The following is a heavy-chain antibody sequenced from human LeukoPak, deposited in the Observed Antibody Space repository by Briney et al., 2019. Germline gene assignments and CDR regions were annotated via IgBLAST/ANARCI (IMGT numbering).Heavy chain of an antibody. V-gene: IGHV1-69*13. CDR1: GGTFSSYA. CDR3: ARDASRGYSYGYSDY. D-gene: IGHD5-18*01. CDR2: IIPFFGTA. Sequence: SVKVSCKASGGTFSSYAISWVRQAPGQGLEWMGGIIPFFGTATYAQKFQGRVTVTADESSSTAYMELSSLRSDDTAVYYCARDASRGYSYGYSDYWGQGTLVTVSS. J-gene: IGHJ4*02.